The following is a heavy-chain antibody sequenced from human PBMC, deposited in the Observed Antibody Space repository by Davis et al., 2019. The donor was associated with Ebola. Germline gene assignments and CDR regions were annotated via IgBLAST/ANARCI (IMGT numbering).Heavy chain of an antibody. J-gene: IGHJ4*02. CDR3: ARGGIQLWVYFDY. D-gene: IGHD5-18*01. CDR1: GYTFTNYA. Sequence: AASVKVSCKTSGYTFTNYAIHWVRQAPGQRLEWMGWINAGNGDTKYSQKFQGRVTITRDAPASTAYMELSSLRSEDTAVYYCARGGIQLWVYFDYWGQGTLVTVSS. CDR2: INAGNGDT. V-gene: IGHV1-3*01.